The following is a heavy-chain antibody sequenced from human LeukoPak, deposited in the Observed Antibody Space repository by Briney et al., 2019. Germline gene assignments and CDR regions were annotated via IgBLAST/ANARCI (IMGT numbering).Heavy chain of an antibody. Sequence: GGSLCLSCAASAFTFSSYSTNWVRQAPGKGLEWVSSVSSSSTYISYADSVKGRFTTYRDNATNYMYLRMTNLRVTDTVVYYCARVLRYCGGDNCYSGGLAYMDVWGKGNTVTISS. CDR3: ARVLRYCGGDNCYSGGLAYMDV. CDR2: VSSSSTYI. D-gene: IGHD2-15*01. J-gene: IGHJ6*03. CDR1: AFTFSSYS. V-gene: IGHV3-21*04.